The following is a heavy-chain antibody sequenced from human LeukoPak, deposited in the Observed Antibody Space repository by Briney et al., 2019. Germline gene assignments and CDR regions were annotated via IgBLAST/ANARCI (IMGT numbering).Heavy chain of an antibody. J-gene: IGHJ4*02. CDR3: ARTIRGY. V-gene: IGHV3-21*01. D-gene: IGHD3-10*01. Sequence: GGSLRLSCAASGFTFSSYSMNWVRQAPGKGLEWVSFISSSSAHINYADSVKGRFTISRDNAKNSLYLQMNSLRAEDTAVYYCARTIRGYWGQGTLVTVSS. CDR1: GFTFSSYS. CDR2: ISSSSAHI.